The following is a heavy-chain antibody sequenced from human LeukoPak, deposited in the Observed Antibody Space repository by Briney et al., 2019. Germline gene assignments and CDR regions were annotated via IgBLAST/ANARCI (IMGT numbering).Heavy chain of an antibody. CDR2: ISAYNGNT. CDR3: ASSSVVEDFDY. Sequence: ASVKVSCKASGYTFTSYGISWVRQAPGQGLEWMGWISAYNGNTNYAQKFQGRVTMTRDTSISTAYMELSRLRSDDTAVYYCASSSVVEDFDYWGQGTLVIVSS. V-gene: IGHV1-18*01. CDR1: GYTFTSYG. D-gene: IGHD6-19*01. J-gene: IGHJ4*02.